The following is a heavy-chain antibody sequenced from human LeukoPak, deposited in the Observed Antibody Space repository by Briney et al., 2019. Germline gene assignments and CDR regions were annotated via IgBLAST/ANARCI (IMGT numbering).Heavy chain of an antibody. V-gene: IGHV4-59*08. CDR3: ARFGWVVPAAMFAFDY. CDR2: IYYSGST. J-gene: IGHJ4*02. CDR1: GGSISSYY. D-gene: IGHD2-2*01. Sequence: AETLSLTCTVSGGSISSYYGSCIRQPPGRGLECIGYIYYSGSTNYIPSLKSRVTISVDTSRNQFSLKLSSVTAADTAVYYCARFGWVVPAAMFAFDYWGQGTLVTVSS.